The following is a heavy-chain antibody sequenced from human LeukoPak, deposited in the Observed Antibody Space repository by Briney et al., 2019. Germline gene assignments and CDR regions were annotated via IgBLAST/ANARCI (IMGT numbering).Heavy chain of an antibody. V-gene: IGHV3-49*04. CDR2: IRSKAYGGTT. CDR3: TRALGGLRLYFDY. D-gene: IGHD5-12*01. Sequence: GGSLRLSCAASGFTFSSYGMHWVRQAPGKGLEWVGFIRSKAYGGTTEYAASVKGRFTISRDDPIRIAYLQMNSLRTEDTAVYYCTRALGGLRLYFDYWGQGTLVTVSS. CDR1: GFTFSSYG. J-gene: IGHJ4*02.